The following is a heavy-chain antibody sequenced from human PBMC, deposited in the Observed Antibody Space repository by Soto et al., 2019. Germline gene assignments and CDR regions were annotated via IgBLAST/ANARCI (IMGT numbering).Heavy chain of an antibody. D-gene: IGHD5-18*01. CDR1: GGSIRSGGYS. CDR2: IYHSGST. CDR3: TSLDVDTTMAFDY. J-gene: IGHJ4*02. V-gene: IGHV4-30-2*01. Sequence: SETLSLTCTVSGGSIRSGGYSWRWIRQPPGKGLEWIGYIYHSGSTYYNPSLKSRVTISVDRSKNQFSLQLSSVTAADTAVYYCTSLDVDTTMAFDYWGQGTLVTVSS.